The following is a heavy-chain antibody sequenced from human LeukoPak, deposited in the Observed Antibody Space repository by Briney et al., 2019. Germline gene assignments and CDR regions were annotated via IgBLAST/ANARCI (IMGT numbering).Heavy chain of an antibody. J-gene: IGHJ4*02. CDR2: IKSKTDAGAT. CDR1: GFTFSNYW. CDR3: AAGFGQSDFDF. Sequence: GGSLRLSCAASGFTFSNYWMTWVRQAPGKGLEWVGRIKSKTDAGATDYAAPVKGRFTISWNDSKDTVYLQMNSLKTDDTAVYYCAAGFGQSDFDFWGQGTLVTVSS. D-gene: IGHD3-16*01. V-gene: IGHV3-15*01.